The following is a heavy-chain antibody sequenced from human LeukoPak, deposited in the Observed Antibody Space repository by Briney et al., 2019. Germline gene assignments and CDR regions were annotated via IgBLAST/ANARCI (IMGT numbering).Heavy chain of an antibody. Sequence: GSVTVSCKGSGYTFTSYDINWVRQAAGQGLEGMGWMNTNSGNTDYAQKFQGRVTMTRTTSISTAYMELSSLRSEDTAVYYCARRGPYYYGMDVWGQGTTVTVSS. V-gene: IGHV1-8*01. J-gene: IGHJ6*02. CDR1: GYTFTSYD. CDR2: MNTNSGNT. CDR3: ARRGPYYYGMDV. D-gene: IGHD3-10*01.